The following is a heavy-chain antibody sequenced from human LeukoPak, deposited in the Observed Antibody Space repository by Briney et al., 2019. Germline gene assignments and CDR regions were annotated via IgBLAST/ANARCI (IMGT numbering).Heavy chain of an antibody. Sequence: ASVTVSCKASGYTFTSYGISWVRQAPGQGLEWMGWISAFNGNTNYAQKLQGRVTMTTDTSTSTAYMELRSLRSDDTAVYYCARVSYCSGGSCYSSSPSDYWGQGTLVTVSS. CDR1: GYTFTSYG. D-gene: IGHD2-15*01. CDR2: ISAFNGNT. J-gene: IGHJ4*02. CDR3: ARVSYCSGGSCYSSSPSDY. V-gene: IGHV1-18*01.